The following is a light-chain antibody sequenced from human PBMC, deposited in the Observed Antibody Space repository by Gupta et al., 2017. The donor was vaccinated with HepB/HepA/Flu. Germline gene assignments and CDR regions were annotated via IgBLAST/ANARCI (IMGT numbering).Light chain of an antibody. CDR1: QSVSSN. Sequence: EIVMTQSPATLSVSPGERATLSCRASQSVSSNLAWYQQKPGQAPRLLIYGASTRDTGIPASFSGSGSGTEFTLTISSLQSEDFAVYYCQQYNNWPPLTFGGGTKVEIK. CDR2: GAS. CDR3: QQYNNWPPLT. V-gene: IGKV3-15*01. J-gene: IGKJ4*01.